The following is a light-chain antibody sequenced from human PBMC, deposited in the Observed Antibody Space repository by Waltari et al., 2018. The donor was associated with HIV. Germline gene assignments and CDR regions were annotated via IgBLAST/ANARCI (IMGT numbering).Light chain of an antibody. CDR3: CSYAGSSTVV. J-gene: IGLJ2*01. V-gene: IGLV2-23*01. CDR2: EGS. CDR1: SSDVGSYNL. Sequence: QSALTQPASVSGSPGQSITIPCTGTSSDVGSYNLVSWYQQHPVKAPKLMIYEGSKRPSGVSNRFSGSKSGNTASLTISGLQAEDEADYYCCSYAGSSTVVFGGGTKLTVL.